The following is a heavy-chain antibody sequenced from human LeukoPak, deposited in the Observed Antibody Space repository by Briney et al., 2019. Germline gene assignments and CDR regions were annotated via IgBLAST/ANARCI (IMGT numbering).Heavy chain of an antibody. D-gene: IGHD2/OR15-2a*01. V-gene: IGHV3-23*01. Sequence: GGSLRLSCAASGFTFNTYAMRWVRQAPGKGLEWVSSISGSGVSTYYADSVKGRFTISRDNSKNTLYLQMNSLRAEDTALYYCAKDLRGPPGTTYWGQGTLVTVSS. J-gene: IGHJ4*02. CDR1: GFTFNTYA. CDR2: ISGSGVST. CDR3: AKDLRGPPGTTY.